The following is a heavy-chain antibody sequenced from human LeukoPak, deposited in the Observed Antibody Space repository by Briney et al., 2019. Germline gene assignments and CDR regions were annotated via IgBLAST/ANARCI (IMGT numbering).Heavy chain of an antibody. Sequence: VASVKVSCKASGYTFTGYYMHWVRQAPGQGLEWMGWINPNSGGTNYAQKFQGWVTMTRDTSISTAYMELSRLRSDDTAVYYCARGHYYGSGSYYPHNWFDPWGQGTLVTVSS. V-gene: IGHV1-2*04. CDR3: ARGHYYGSGSYYPHNWFDP. CDR1: GYTFTGYY. J-gene: IGHJ5*02. CDR2: INPNSGGT. D-gene: IGHD3-10*01.